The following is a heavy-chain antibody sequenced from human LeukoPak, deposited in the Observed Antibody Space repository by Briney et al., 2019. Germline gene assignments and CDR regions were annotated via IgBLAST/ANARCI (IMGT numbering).Heavy chain of an antibody. D-gene: IGHD6-19*01. V-gene: IGHV3-20*04. CDR3: ARSEYSSGWYRGPFDY. J-gene: IGHJ4*02. CDR1: GFTFDDYG. CDR2: IDWNGGRT. Sequence: PGGSLRLSCAASGFTFDDYGMSWVRQAPGKGLEWVSGIDWNGGRTAYADSVKGRSTISRDNAKNSLSLQVSSLRAEDTALYYCARSEYSSGWYRGPFDYWGQGTLVTVSS.